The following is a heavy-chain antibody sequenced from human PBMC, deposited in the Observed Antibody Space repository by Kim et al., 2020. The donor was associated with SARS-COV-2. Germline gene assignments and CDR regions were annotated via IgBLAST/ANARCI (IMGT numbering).Heavy chain of an antibody. J-gene: IGHJ4*02. Sequence: ADTEYGQNFQGRVTMTPATSTGTAYLGLRSLRSDDTAVYFCARGANYFDFWGQGTLVTVSS. CDR2: ADT. V-gene: IGHV1-18*01. D-gene: IGHD3-16*01. CDR3: ARGANYFDF.